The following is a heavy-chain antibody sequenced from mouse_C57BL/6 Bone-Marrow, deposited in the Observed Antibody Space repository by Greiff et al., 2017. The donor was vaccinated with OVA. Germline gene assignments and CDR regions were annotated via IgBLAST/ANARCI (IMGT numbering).Heavy chain of an antibody. D-gene: IGHD1-1*01. Sequence: VQLKESGAELVKPGASVKFSCTASGFNIKDYYMHWVKQRTEQGLEWIGRIDPEDGETKYAPKFQGKATITADTSSNTAYLQLSSLTSEDTAVYYCTREGIRGYYYGSSGCWGQGATLTVAT. CDR1: GFNIKDYY. CDR3: TREGIRGYYYGSSGC. V-gene: IGHV14-2*01. CDR2: IDPEDGET. J-gene: IGHJ2*01.